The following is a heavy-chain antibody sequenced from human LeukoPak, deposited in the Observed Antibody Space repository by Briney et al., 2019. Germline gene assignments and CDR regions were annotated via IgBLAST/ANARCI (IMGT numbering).Heavy chain of an antibody. CDR3: AREEYSGYVEA. Sequence: PSETLSLTCTVSGGSISSGGYYWSWIRQHPGRSLEWIGYIYYSGSTYYNPSLKSRVTISVDTSKNQFSLKLSSVTAADTAVYYCAREEYSGYVEAWGQGTLVTVSS. CDR1: GGSISSGGYY. J-gene: IGHJ4*02. V-gene: IGHV4-31*03. D-gene: IGHD5-12*01. CDR2: IYYSGST.